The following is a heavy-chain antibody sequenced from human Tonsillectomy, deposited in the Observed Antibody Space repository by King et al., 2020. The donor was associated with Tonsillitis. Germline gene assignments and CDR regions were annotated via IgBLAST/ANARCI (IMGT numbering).Heavy chain of an antibody. V-gene: IGHV1-24*01. CDR2: FDPEDGER. Sequence: VQLVQSGAEVKKPGASVKVSCKVSGYTLTELSIHWVRQAPGKGLEWMGGFDPEDGERIYAQKFQGRVTMTEDTSTNTAYMELRSLRSEDTAVYCGATESSWSVHDAFDIWGQGTMVTVSS. J-gene: IGHJ3*02. CDR3: ATESSWSVHDAFDI. CDR1: GYTLTELS. D-gene: IGHD2-8*02.